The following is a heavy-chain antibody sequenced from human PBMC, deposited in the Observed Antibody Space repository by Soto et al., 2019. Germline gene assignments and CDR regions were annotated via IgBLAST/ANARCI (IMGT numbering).Heavy chain of an antibody. CDR1: GFTFSSYS. V-gene: IGHV3-21*01. J-gene: IGHJ3*02. D-gene: IGHD3-16*02. CDR2: ISSSSSYI. Sequence: EVQLVESGGGLVKPGGSLRLSCAASGFTFSSYSMNWVRQAPGKGLEWVSSISSSSSYIYYADSVKGRFTIFRDNAKNSLYLQMNSLRAEDTAVYYCARDKITFGGVIVKAFDIWGQGTMVTVSS. CDR3: ARDKITFGGVIVKAFDI.